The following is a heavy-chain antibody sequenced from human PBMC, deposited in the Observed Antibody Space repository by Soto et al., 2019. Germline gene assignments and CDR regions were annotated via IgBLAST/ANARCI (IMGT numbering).Heavy chain of an antibody. V-gene: IGHV3-73*02. CDR1: GFTFSGSA. CDR2: IRNEANSYAT. Sequence: EVQLVESGGGLVQPGGSLKLSCAASGFTFSGSAVHWVRQASGKGLEWVGRIRNEANSYATAYAASLKGRFMISRDDSKNTAYLQMNSLKTEDTAVYYCTSHSPEDMIRKWGQGTLVTVSS. J-gene: IGHJ4*02. D-gene: IGHD2-15*01. CDR3: TSHSPEDMIRK.